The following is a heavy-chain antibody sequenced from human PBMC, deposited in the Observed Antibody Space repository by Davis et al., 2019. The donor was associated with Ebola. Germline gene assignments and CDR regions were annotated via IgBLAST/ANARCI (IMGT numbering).Heavy chain of an antibody. J-gene: IGHJ6*04. CDR1: GDSISSRNW. Sequence: SETLSLTCTVSGDSISSRNWWSWVRLSPGKGLEWIGDIYHGGNTNYNPSLKSRVTISVDTSKNQFPLKLSSLTAADTAVYYCSRVCRSEGVVVAARGYYYYGMDVWGKGTTVTVSS. CDR2: IYHGGNT. D-gene: IGHD2-15*01. V-gene: IGHV4-4*02. CDR3: SRVCRSEGVVVAARGYYYYGMDV.